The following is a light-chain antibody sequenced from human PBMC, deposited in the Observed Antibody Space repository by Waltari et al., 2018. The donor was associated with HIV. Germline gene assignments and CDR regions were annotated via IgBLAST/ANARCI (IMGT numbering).Light chain of an antibody. V-gene: IGKV4-1*01. J-gene: IGKJ4*01. CDR2: WAS. CDR1: QSVLYSSNNKTY. CDR3: QQYYSSPLT. Sequence: DIVMTQSPDSLTMSLGARATINCKSSQSVLYSSNNKTYLAWYQQKPGQPPKLLISWASTRESGVPDRFSGSGSGTDFTLTISSLQAEDVAVYYCQQYYSSPLTFGGGTKVEIK.